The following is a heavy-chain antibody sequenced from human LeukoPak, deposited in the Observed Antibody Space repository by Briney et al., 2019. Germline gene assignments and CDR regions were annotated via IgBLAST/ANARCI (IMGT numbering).Heavy chain of an antibody. V-gene: IGHV1-8*01. D-gene: IGHD2-2*01. CDR1: GYTFTSYD. CDR3: ARGPLSTVSSASYNMDV. J-gene: IGHJ6*02. CDR2: MHPKSGNT. Sequence: ASVKVSCKASGYTFTSYDINWVRQATGQGLEWMGWMHPKSGNTAYAQKFQGRVTMTRNTSITTAYMELSSLRSEDTAVYYCARGPLSTVSSASYNMDVWGQGTTVTVSS.